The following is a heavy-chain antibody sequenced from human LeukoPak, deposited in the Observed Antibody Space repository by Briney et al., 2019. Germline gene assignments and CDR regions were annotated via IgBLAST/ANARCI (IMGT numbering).Heavy chain of an antibody. CDR1: GFTFSSYS. V-gene: IGHV3-48*01. Sequence: GGSLRLSCAASGFTFSSYSMNWVRQAPGKGLEWVSYISSSSSTIYYADSVKGRFTISRDNAKNSLCLQMNSLRAEDTAVYYCARDTFNYYYMDVWGKGTTVTVSS. CDR3: ARDTFNYYYMDV. J-gene: IGHJ6*03. CDR2: ISSSSSTI.